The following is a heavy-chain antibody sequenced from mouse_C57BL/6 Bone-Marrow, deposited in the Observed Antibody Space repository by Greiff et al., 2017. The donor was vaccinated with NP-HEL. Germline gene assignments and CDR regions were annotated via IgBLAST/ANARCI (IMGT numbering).Heavy chain of an antibody. D-gene: IGHD2-4*01. Sequence: VQLQQPGAELVMPGASVKLSCKASGYTFTSYWMHWVKQRPGQGLEWIGEIDPSDSYTNYNQKFKGKSTLTVDKSSSTAYMELSSLTSEDSAVYYCARDYDDSNWYLDDWGTGTTVTVSS. CDR3: ARDYDDSNWYLDD. CDR2: IDPSDSYT. J-gene: IGHJ1*03. CDR1: GYTFTSYW. V-gene: IGHV1-69*01.